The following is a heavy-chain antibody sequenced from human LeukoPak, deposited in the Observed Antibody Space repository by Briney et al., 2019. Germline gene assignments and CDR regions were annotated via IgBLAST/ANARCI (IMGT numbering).Heavy chain of an antibody. Sequence: GGSLRLSCAASGFIFSSFWMSWVRQAPGKGLEWVAKIKQDGSEEYYVDSVKGRFTIFRDNAKNSLYLQMNNLGPEDTAVYYCARDSPGILIFGVVTPNGGQGTLVTVSS. CDR1: GFIFSSFW. D-gene: IGHD3-3*01. J-gene: IGHJ4*02. V-gene: IGHV3-7*05. CDR3: ARDSPGILIFGVVTPN. CDR2: IKQDGSEE.